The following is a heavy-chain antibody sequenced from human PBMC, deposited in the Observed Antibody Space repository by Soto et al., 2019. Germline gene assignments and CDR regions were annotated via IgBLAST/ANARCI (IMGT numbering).Heavy chain of an antibody. CDR1: GLTFSSSA. J-gene: IGHJ5*02. Sequence: GGSLRLSCASSGLTFSSSAMSWVRQAPGKGLEWVSAISGAGDNTHYADSVQGRFTISRDNSNNTLYLQMTSLRADDTAVYYCAKDHWFDPWGQGTLVTVSS. V-gene: IGHV3-23*01. CDR2: ISGAGDNT. CDR3: AKDHWFDP.